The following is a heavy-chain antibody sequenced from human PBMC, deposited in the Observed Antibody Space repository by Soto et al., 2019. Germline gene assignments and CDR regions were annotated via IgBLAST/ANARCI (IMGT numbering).Heavy chain of an antibody. CDR3: ARGLQGFDY. CDR1: GFSLTVYS. J-gene: IGHJ4*02. Sequence: QVQLVGSGGGVVQPGRSLRIYCRISGFSLTVYSMNWVRQAPAKGLEWVAVVQPDGVTKNYADSVQGRFVISGDKSTNTLYLEMDSLTPEDTAVYYCARGLQGFDYWGQGTLVTVSS. V-gene: IGHV3-30*09. CDR2: VQPDGVTK.